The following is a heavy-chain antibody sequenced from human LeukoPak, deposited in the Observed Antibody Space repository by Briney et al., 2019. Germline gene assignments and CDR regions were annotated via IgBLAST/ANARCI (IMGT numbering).Heavy chain of an antibody. CDR1: GYTFTIYG. CDR2: ISAYGNT. CDR3: ARGIIGYYFDY. J-gene: IGHJ4*02. D-gene: IGHD2-15*01. V-gene: IGHV1-18*01. Sequence: GASVKVSCKTSGYTFTIYGISWVRQAPGQGLEWTGLISAYGNTNYAQNLQGRVTMTTDTSTSTAYMELRSLRSDDTAVYYCARGIIGYYFDYWGQGTLVTVSS.